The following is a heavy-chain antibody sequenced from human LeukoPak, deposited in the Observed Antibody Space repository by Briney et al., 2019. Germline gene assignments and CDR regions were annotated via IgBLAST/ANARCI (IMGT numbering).Heavy chain of an antibody. CDR1: GYTFTSYG. CDR2: ISAYNGNT. Sequence: ASVKVSCKASGYTFTSYGISWVRQAPGQGLEWMGWISAYNGNTNYVQKLQGRVTMTTDTSTSTAYMELRSLRSDDTAVYYCARDFLGYCTSTSCHFMGYWGQGTLVTVSS. J-gene: IGHJ1*01. V-gene: IGHV1-18*01. CDR3: ARDFLGYCTSTSCHFMGY. D-gene: IGHD2-2*01.